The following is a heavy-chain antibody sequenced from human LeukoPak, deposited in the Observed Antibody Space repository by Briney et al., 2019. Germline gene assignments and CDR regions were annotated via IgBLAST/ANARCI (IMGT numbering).Heavy chain of an antibody. CDR2: IYHSGST. CDR1: GGSISSGGYY. D-gene: IGHD1-26*01. V-gene: IGHV4-30-2*01. J-gene: IGHJ3*02. CDR3: ARHDPIVGTPDAFDI. Sequence: SSETLSLTCTVSGGSISSGGYYWSWIRQPPGKGLEWIGYIYHSGSTDYNPSLKSRVTISLDTSKNQFSLKLSSVTAADTAVYYCARHDPIVGTPDAFDIWGQGAMVTVSS.